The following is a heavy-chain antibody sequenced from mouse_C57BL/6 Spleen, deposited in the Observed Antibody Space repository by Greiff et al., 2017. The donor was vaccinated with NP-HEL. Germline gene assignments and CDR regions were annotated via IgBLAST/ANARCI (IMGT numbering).Heavy chain of an antibody. CDR2: INPYNGGT. J-gene: IGHJ1*03. V-gene: IGHV1-19*01. CDR3: ARRDLWYFDV. Sequence: VQLQQSGPVLVKPGASVKMSCKASGYTFTDYYMNWVKQSHGKSLEWIGVINPYNGGTSYNQKFKGKATLTVDKSSSTAYMELNSLTSEDSAVYYCARRDLWYFDVWGTGTTVTVSS. CDR1: GYTFTDYY.